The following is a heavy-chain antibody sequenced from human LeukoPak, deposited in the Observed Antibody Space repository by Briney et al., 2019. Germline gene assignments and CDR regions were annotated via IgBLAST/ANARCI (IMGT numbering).Heavy chain of an antibody. D-gene: IGHD6-19*01. CDR2: ISWNSGSI. V-gene: IGHV3-9*03. Sequence: GGSLRLSCAASGFTFDDYAMHWVRQAPGKGLEWVSGISWNSGSIGYADSVKGRFTISRDNAKNSLYLQMNSLRAEDMALYYCAKGHRSGWYPWYFDLWGRGTLVTVSS. CDR3: AKGHRSGWYPWYFDL. CDR1: GFTFDDYA. J-gene: IGHJ2*01.